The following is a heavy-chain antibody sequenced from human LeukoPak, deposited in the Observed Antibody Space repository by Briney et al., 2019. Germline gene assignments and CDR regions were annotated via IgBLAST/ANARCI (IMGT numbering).Heavy chain of an antibody. Sequence: GGSLRLSCAASGFTSSNYAMSWVRQAPGKGLDWVTAHSGSGGGGGTYYADSVKGRFSVSRDNSENTLFLQMSSLRAEDTAVYYCARASDGTGYPQLPFDYWGQGTLVTVSS. CDR1: GFTSSNYA. D-gene: IGHD3-22*01. J-gene: IGHJ4*02. V-gene: IGHV3-23*01. CDR3: ARASDGTGYPQLPFDY. CDR2: HSGSGGGGGT.